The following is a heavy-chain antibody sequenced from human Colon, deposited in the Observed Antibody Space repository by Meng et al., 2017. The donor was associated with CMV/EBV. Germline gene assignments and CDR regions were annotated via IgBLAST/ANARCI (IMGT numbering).Heavy chain of an antibody. V-gene: IGHV1-69*17. D-gene: IGHD2-2*01. Sequence: AFTNYAISWVRQAPGQGLEWMGGISPMFGVAKYAQKFQGRVTISADKATSTAYMELGSLRSDDTAVYYCARDAGYCSTTSCYLGDYWGQGTPVTVSS. J-gene: IGHJ4*02. CDR1: AFTNYA. CDR2: ISPMFGVA. CDR3: ARDAGYCSTTSCYLGDY.